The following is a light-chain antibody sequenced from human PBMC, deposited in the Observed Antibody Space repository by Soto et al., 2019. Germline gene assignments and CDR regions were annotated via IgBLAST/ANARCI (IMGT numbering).Light chain of an antibody. J-gene: IGKJ1*01. CDR2: AAS. CDR1: QSISSY. CDR3: QQNYRATPWT. V-gene: IGKV1-39*01. Sequence: DIQMTHSPSSLSASEAARVTITCPASQSISSYLNWYQQKPGKAPKLLIYAASSLQCGVPSRFSGSGSGTEFTLTISSLQPDDFATYYCQQNYRATPWTFGQGTKVDIK.